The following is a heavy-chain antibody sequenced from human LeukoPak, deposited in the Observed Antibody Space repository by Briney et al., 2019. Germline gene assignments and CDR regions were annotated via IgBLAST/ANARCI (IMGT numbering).Heavy chain of an antibody. J-gene: IGHJ4*02. Sequence: PSETLSLTCAVYGGSFSGYYRSWIRQPPGKGLEWIGEVNHSGTTNYNPSLKSRVTISVDTSKNQFSLKLSSVTAADTAVYYCARGQEEWDRLQRAVHFDFWGQGTLVTVAS. V-gene: IGHV4-34*01. D-gene: IGHD1-26*01. CDR3: ARGQEEWDRLQRAVHFDF. CDR2: VNHSGTT. CDR1: GGSFSGYY.